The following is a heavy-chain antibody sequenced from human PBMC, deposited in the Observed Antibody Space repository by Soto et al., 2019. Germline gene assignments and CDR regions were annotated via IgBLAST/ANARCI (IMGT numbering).Heavy chain of an antibody. CDR3: ARHSLALRKNNWFDP. D-gene: IGHD3-3*02. CDR1: CDSISSSDFC. V-gene: IGHV4-39*01. J-gene: IGHJ5*02. CDR2: IFCLGSS. Sequence: SETLSRTGTVSCDSISSSDFCWGWVRQPPGRGLEWIGSIFCLGSSYYNPSLKSRVTMSVDTSKNQFSLRLRSVTAADTALYFCARHSLALRKNNWFDPWGQGIMVTVPQ.